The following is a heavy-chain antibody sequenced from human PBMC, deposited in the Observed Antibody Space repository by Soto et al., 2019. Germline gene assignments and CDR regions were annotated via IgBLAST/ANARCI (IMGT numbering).Heavy chain of an antibody. Sequence: ASVKVSCKASGYTFTGYYMHWVRQAPGQGLEWMGWINPNSGGTNYAQKFQGRVTMTRNTSISTAYMELSSLRSEDTAVYYCARGKKGSPVDYWGQGTLVTVSS. D-gene: IGHD6-6*01. CDR2: INPNSGGT. V-gene: IGHV1-2*02. CDR3: ARGKKGSPVDY. J-gene: IGHJ4*02. CDR1: GYTFTGYY.